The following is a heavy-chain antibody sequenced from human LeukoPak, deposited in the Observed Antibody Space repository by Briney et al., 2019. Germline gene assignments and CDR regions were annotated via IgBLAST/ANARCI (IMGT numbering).Heavy chain of an antibody. CDR1: GDSISSDYYY. Sequence: SETLSLTCTVSGDSISSDYYYCGWIRQPPGKGLEWIGTIYYSGNTYYNPSLKSRVTISVDTSKKQFSLKLRFVTAADTAIYYCARNVGRSSWNSGFDYWGQGTLVTVSS. V-gene: IGHV4-39*01. J-gene: IGHJ4*02. CDR2: IYYSGNT. CDR3: ARNVGRSSWNSGFDY. D-gene: IGHD6-13*01.